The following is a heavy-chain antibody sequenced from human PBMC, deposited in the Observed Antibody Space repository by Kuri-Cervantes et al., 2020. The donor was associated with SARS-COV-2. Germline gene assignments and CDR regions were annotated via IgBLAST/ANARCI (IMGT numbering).Heavy chain of an antibody. J-gene: IGHJ4*02. Sequence: GGSLRLSCAASGFTFSSYAMSWVRQSPGKVLEWVSVIYSGGSSTYYADSVKGRFTISRDNSKNTLYLQMNSLRAEDTAVYYCAKGGGSPSVDFDYWGQGTLVTVSS. CDR1: GFTFSSYA. CDR2: IYSGGSST. V-gene: IGHV3-23*03. CDR3: AKGGGSPSVDFDY. D-gene: IGHD1-26*01.